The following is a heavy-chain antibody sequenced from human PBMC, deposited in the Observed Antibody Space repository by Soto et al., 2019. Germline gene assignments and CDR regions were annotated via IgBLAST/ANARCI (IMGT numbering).Heavy chain of an antibody. V-gene: IGHV3-23*01. CDR2: ISGSGGST. J-gene: IGHJ6*02. D-gene: IGHD3-10*01. Sequence: GGPLRLSCAASGFMFSTYAMSWVRQAPGKGLEWVSEISGSGGSTYYADSVKGRFTLSRDNSQNTLYLQMNRLRAEDTAVYYCAKDYGLAMDVWGQGTTVTVSS. CDR1: GFMFSTYA. CDR3: AKDYGLAMDV.